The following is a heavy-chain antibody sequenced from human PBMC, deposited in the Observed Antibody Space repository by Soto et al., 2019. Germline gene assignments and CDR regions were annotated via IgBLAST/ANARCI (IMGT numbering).Heavy chain of an antibody. CDR2: ISGSGGST. D-gene: IGHD3-3*01. CDR1: GFTFSSYA. V-gene: IGHV3-23*01. CDR3: AKGRRITIFGGVDP. J-gene: IGHJ5*02. Sequence: GGSLRLSCAASGFTFSSYAMSWVRQAPGKGLEWVSAISGSGGSTYYADSVKGRFTISRDNSKNTLYLQMNSLRAEDTAVYYCAKGRRITIFGGVDPWGQGTLVTVSS.